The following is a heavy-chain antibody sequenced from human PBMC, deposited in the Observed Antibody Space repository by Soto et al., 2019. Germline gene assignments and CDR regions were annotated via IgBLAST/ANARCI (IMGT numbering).Heavy chain of an antibody. CDR3: ARDKDQYDFWGGTLDS. CDR1: NFVFSVYS. Sequence: QLVESGGGVVQPERSLKLSCTASNFVFSVYSLHWVRQAPGKGLEWVALISYDGGNKYYADSVKGRFTISRDNSKNTLYRQMNSLRREDTAVYYCARDKDQYDFWGGTLDSWGQGTRVTVSS. J-gene: IGHJ4*02. D-gene: IGHD3-3*01. CDR2: ISYDGGNK. V-gene: IGHV3-30-3*01.